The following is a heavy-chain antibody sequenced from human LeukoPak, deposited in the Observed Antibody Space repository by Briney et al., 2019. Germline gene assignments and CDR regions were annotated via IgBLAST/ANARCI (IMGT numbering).Heavy chain of an antibody. Sequence: PGGSLRLSCAASGFTFSSYNMNWVRQAPGKGLEWVSSISSSTSHIYYADSVTGRFTISRDNAKISLYLQMNSLRAEDTAVYYCARWPIAAAPPVYYFDYWGQGTLVTVSS. CDR2: ISSSTSHI. J-gene: IGHJ4*02. CDR3: ARWPIAAAPPVYYFDY. V-gene: IGHV3-21*01. D-gene: IGHD6-13*01. CDR1: GFTFSSYN.